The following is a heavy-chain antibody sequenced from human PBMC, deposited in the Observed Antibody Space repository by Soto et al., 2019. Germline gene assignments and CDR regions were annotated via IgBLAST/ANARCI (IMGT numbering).Heavy chain of an antibody. V-gene: IGHV1-2*02. Sequence: QVQLVQSGAEVKKPGASVKVSCEASGYTFTGFHLHWVRQAPGQGLEWMGWINPKSGDTNYAQKFLGRVTMTMDTSISTGYMELSGLNSYDTALYYCAKGLWTVGHCSGGSCYDVMDVWGQGTTVTVSS. CDR2: INPKSGDT. CDR1: GYTFTGFH. J-gene: IGHJ6*02. D-gene: IGHD2-15*01. CDR3: AKGLWTVGHCSGGSCYDVMDV.